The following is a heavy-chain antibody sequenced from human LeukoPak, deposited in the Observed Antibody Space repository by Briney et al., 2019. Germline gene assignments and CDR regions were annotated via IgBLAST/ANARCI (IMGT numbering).Heavy chain of an antibody. D-gene: IGHD2-2*01. CDR1: GYTFTGYY. V-gene: IGHV1-2*02. CDR3: AIWSPYCSSTSCLFDY. Sequence: ALVRVSCKASGYTFTGYYMHWGRQAPGQGLEGMGWINHKSGGTKYAQKFQGTVTKTRDPAISTVYMELSRLRSDDPGVDYLAIWSPYCSSTSCLFDYLGQGTLVTVSS. J-gene: IGHJ4*02. CDR2: INHKSGGT.